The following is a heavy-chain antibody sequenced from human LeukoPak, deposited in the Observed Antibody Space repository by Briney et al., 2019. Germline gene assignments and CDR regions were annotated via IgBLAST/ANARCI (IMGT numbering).Heavy chain of an antibody. CDR1: GGSISSYY. J-gene: IGHJ6*03. V-gene: IGHV4-59*01. D-gene: IGHD2-15*01. CDR3: ARGPKDIVVVVAATPLHYYMDV. Sequence: SETLSLTCTVSGGSISSYYWSWIRRPPGKGLEWIGYIYYSGSTNYNPSLKSRVTISVDTSKNQFSLKLSSVTAADTAVYYCARGPKDIVVVVAATPLHYYMDVWGKGTTVTVSS. CDR2: IYYSGST.